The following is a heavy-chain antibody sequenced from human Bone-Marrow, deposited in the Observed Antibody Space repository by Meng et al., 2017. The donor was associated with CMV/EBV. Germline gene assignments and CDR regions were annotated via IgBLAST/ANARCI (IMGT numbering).Heavy chain of an antibody. CDR1: GYTFTGYY. V-gene: IGHV1-2*02. Sequence: ASVKVSCKASGYTFTGYYMHRVRQAPGQGLEWMGWINPNSGGTKYAQQFQGRVTMTRDTAISTAYMELSRLRSDDTAVYYGARAPPRSITGTTGSDYYYGMDVWGKGTTVTVSS. D-gene: IGHD1-7*01. J-gene: IGHJ6*04. CDR3: ARAPPRSITGTTGSDYYYGMDV. CDR2: INPNSGGT.